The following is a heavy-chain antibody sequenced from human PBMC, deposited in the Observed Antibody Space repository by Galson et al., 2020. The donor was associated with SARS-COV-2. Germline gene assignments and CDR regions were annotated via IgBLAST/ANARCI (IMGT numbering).Heavy chain of an antibody. V-gene: IGHV3-21*01. CDR1: GFTFSSYS. Sequence: GGSLRLSCAASGFTFSSYSMNWVRQAPGKGLEWVSSISSSSSYIYYADSVKGRFTISRDNAKNSLYLQMNSLRAEDTAVYYCATPRGSFTFGGVFDYWGQGTLVTVSS. CDR3: ATPRGSFTFGGVFDY. CDR2: ISSSSSYI. J-gene: IGHJ4*02. D-gene: IGHD3-16*01.